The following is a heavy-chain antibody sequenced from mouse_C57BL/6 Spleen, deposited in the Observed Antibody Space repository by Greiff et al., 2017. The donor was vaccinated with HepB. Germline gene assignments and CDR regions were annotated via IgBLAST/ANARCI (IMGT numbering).Heavy chain of an antibody. J-gene: IGHJ3*01. CDR1: GYTFTSYW. CDR3: ARGDYSWFAY. V-gene: IGHV1-52*01. CDR2: IDPSDSET. D-gene: IGHD2-4*01. Sequence: QVQLQQPGAELVRPGSSVKLSCKASGYTFTSYWMHWVKQRPIQGLEWIGNIDPSDSETHYNQKFKDKATLTVDKSSSTAYMQLSSLTSEASAVYYCARGDYSWFAYWGQGTLVTVSA.